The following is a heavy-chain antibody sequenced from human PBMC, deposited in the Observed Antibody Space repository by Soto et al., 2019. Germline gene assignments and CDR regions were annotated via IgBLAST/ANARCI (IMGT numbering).Heavy chain of an antibody. CDR1: GFTFSSYA. Sequence: LSLSCAASGFTFSSYAMHWVRQAPGKGLEWVAVISYDGSNKYYADSVKGRFTISRDNSKNKLYLQMNSLRAEDTAVYYCARELELEKNYYYYYGMDVWGQGTTVTVSS. D-gene: IGHD1-7*01. J-gene: IGHJ6*02. CDR3: ARELELEKNYYYYYGMDV. V-gene: IGHV3-30-3*01. CDR2: ISYDGSNK.